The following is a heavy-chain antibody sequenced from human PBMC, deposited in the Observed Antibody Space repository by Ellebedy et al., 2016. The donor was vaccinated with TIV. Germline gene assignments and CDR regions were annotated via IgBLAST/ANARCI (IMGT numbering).Heavy chain of an antibody. CDR3: ARVSVLSRFLEWSPPYYYGMDV. V-gene: IGHV3-74*01. Sequence: PGGSLRLSCAASGFTFSSYWMHWVRQAPGKGLVWVSRINSDGSSTSYADSVKGRFTISRDNAKNSLYLQMNSLRAEDTAVYYCARVSVLSRFLEWSPPYYYGMDVWGQGTTVTVSS. CDR1: GFTFSSYW. J-gene: IGHJ6*02. CDR2: INSDGSST. D-gene: IGHD3-3*01.